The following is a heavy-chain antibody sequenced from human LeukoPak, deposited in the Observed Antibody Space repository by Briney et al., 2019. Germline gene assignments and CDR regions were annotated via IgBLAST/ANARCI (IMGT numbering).Heavy chain of an antibody. CDR1: GGSISSYY. D-gene: IGHD5-12*01. V-gene: IGHV4-59*01. J-gene: IGHJ3*02. CDR2: IYYGGST. CDR3: ARDAAVDNAFDI. Sequence: SETLSLTCTVSGGSISSYYWSWIRQPPGKGLEWIGYIYYGGSTSYNPSLKSRVTISVDTSKNQFSLKLSSVTAADTVVYYCARDAAVDNAFDIWGQGTMVTVSS.